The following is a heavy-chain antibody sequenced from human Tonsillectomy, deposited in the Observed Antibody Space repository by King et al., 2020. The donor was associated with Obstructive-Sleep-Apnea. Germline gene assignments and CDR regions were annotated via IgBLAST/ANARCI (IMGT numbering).Heavy chain of an antibody. Sequence: EVQLVQSGAEVKKPGESLKISCQASRDTITNYLIGWVRQMPGKGLEWMGIIYPGDSETTYSPPFQGQVTTSVDKSITTAYLQWSSLKASDTAMYYCAGTLAGVSAYYFDYWGQGTLVTVSS. V-gene: IGHV5-51*01. CDR1: RDTITNYL. D-gene: IGHD3-22*01. CDR2: IYPGDSET. J-gene: IGHJ4*02. CDR3: AGTLAGVSAYYFDY.